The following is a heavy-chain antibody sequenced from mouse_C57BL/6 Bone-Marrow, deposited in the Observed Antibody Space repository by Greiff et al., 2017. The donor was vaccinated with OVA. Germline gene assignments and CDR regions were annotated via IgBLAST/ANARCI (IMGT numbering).Heavy chain of an antibody. CDR1: GFTFSSYA. V-gene: IGHV5-4*03. CDR3: ARGAYGSGDFGY. CDR2: ISDGGSYT. D-gene: IGHD1-1*01. Sequence: EVMLVESGGGLVKPGGSLKLSCAASGFTFSSYAMSWVRQTPEKRLEWVATISDGGSYTYYPDNVKGRFTISRDNAKNNLYLQMSHLKSEDTAMYYCARGAYGSGDFGYWGQGTTLTVSS. J-gene: IGHJ2*01.